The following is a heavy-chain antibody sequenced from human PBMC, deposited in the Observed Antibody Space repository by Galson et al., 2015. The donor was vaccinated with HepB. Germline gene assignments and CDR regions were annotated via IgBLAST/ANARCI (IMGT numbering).Heavy chain of an antibody. CDR1: GYTFTGYY. J-gene: IGHJ4*02. Sequence: SVKVSCKASGYTFTGYYMHWVRQAPGQGLEWMGWINPNSGGTNYAQKFQGWVTMTRDTSISTAYMELSRLRSDDTAVYYCARGSLTITMVRGVTSDYWGQGTLVTVSS. D-gene: IGHD3-10*01. CDR2: INPNSGGT. V-gene: IGHV1-2*04. CDR3: ARGSLTITMVRGVTSDY.